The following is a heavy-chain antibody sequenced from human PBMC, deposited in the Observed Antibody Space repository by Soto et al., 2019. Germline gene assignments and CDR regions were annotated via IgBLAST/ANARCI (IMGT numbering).Heavy chain of an antibody. V-gene: IGHV5-51*01. CDR1: GYSFAGYW. CDR3: ARPPLPGYSIHFNS. D-gene: IGHD2-15*01. Sequence: PGESLKISCKGSGYSFAGYWITWVRQKPGKGLEWMGIVYPRDSDTRYSPSFQGQVTISADRSTGTAFLQWRSLKASDTALYYCARPPLPGYSIHFNSWGQGTLVTVSS. CDR2: VYPRDSDT. J-gene: IGHJ4*02.